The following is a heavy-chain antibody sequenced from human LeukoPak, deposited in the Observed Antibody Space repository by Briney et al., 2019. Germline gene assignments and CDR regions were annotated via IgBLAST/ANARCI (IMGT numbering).Heavy chain of an antibody. Sequence: GESLKISCKGSGYSFTSYWIGWVRQMPGKGLEWMGIIYPGDSDTRYSPSFQGQVTISADKSISTAYLQWSSLKASDTAMYYCLPPPSYTSSWLVLRYGGQGTLVTVSS. J-gene: IGHJ4*02. CDR3: LPPPSYTSSWLVLRY. CDR1: GYSFTSYW. V-gene: IGHV5-51*01. CDR2: IYPGDSDT. D-gene: IGHD6-13*01.